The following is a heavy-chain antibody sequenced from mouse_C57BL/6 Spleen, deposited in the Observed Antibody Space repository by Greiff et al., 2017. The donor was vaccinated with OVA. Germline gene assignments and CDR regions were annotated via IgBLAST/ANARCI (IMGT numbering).Heavy chain of an antibody. D-gene: IGHD2-5*01. V-gene: IGHV1-72*01. CDR2: IDPDSGGT. CDR3: ARDGAYSTPYGY. J-gene: IGHJ2*01. CDR1: GYTFTSYW. Sequence: QVQLKQPGAELVKPGASVKLSCKASGYTFTSYWMHWVKQRPGRGLEWIGRIDPDSGGTKYNEKFKSKATLTVDKPSSTAYMQLSSLTSEDSAVYYCARDGAYSTPYGYWGQGTTLTVSS.